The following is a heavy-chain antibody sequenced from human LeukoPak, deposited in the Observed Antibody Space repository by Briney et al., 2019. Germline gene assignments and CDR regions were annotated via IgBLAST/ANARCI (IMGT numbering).Heavy chain of an antibody. CDR2: INTNTGNP. D-gene: IGHD3-22*01. CDR3: ARETGYYYDSSGYSSYSDY. V-gene: IGHV7-4-1*02. CDR1: GYTFTNYA. Sequence: ASVKVSCKASGYTFTNYAMNWVRQAPGQGLEWMGWINTNTGNPTYAQGFTGRFVFSLDTSVSTAYLQISSLKAEDTAVYYCARETGYYYDSSGYSSYSDYWGQGTLVTVSS. J-gene: IGHJ4*02.